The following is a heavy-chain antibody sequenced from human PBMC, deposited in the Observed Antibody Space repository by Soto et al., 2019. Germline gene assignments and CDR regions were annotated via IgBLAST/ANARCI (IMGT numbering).Heavy chain of an antibody. Sequence: EVQLVESGGGLVQPGGSLRLSCAASGFTFSSYSMNWVRQAPGKGLEWVSYISSSSSTIYYADSVKGRFTISRDNAKNSLYLQMNSLRDEETAVYYCARDAPPLAYYYDPNWFDPWGQGTLVTVSS. J-gene: IGHJ5*02. V-gene: IGHV3-48*02. CDR2: ISSSSSTI. CDR3: ARDAPPLAYYYDPNWFDP. D-gene: IGHD3-22*01. CDR1: GFTFSSYS.